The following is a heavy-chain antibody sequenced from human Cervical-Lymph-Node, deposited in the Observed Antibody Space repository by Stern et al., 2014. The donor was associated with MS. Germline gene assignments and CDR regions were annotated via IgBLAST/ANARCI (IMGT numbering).Heavy chain of an antibody. CDR2: ILPADSDT. V-gene: IGHV5-51*01. CDR3: ARRAYWGYDAFDLDY. J-gene: IGHJ4*02. CDR1: GYSFTSYW. Sequence: EDQLVESGAEVRKPGESLKISCRASGYSFTSYWIGWVRQMPGKGLEGMGIILPADSDTRYSPSFQGQVTISADESTSTAYLQWRSLKASDTAMYYCARRAYWGYDAFDLDYWGQGTLLTVSS. D-gene: IGHD5-12*01.